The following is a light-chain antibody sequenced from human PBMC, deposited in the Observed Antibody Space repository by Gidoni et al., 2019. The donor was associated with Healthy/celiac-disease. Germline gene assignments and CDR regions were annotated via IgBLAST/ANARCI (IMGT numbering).Light chain of an antibody. CDR2: DDS. CDR3: QVWDSSSDHPVV. J-gene: IGLJ2*01. CDR1: NIGSKS. V-gene: IGLV3-21*02. Sequence: SYVLTQPPSVLVAPGQTARITCGANNIGSKSVHWYQQKPGQAPVLVVYDDSDRHSGIPERFSGSNSGNTATLTISRVDAGDEADDYCQVWDSSSDHPVVFGGGTKLTVL.